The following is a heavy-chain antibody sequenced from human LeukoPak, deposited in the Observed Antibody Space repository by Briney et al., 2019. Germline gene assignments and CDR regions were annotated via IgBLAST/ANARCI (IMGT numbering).Heavy chain of an antibody. D-gene: IGHD4-17*01. CDR1: GGSFSGYY. CDR3: ARDQHDYGDYLFDY. CDR2: INHSGST. Sequence: PSETLSLTCAVYGGSFSGYYWSWIRQPPGKGLEWIGEINHSGSTNYNPSLKSRVTISVDTSKNQFSLKLSSVTAADTAVYYCARDQHDYGDYLFDYWGQGTLVTVSS. V-gene: IGHV4-34*01. J-gene: IGHJ4*02.